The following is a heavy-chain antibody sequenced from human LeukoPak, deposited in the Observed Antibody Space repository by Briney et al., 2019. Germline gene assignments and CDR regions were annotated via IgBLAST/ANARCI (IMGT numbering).Heavy chain of an antibody. CDR3: ARHFGTADNFDY. CDR1: GYTFTNND. Sequence: GASVKVSCKTSGYTFTNNDIHWVSQAPGQALEWMGWMHPETRDAGYAQKLQGRAIMTRDTSISTAYMKLSSLRPDATAVYYRARHFGTADNFDYWGQGTLVTVSS. V-gene: IGHV1-8*01. J-gene: IGHJ4*02. D-gene: IGHD2-21*02. CDR2: MHPETRDA.